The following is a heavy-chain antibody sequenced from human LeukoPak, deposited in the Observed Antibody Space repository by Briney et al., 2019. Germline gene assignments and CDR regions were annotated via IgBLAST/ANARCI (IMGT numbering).Heavy chain of an antibody. D-gene: IGHD3-22*01. V-gene: IGHV4-4*07. CDR3: ARSDYYDSSGYLDY. CDR2: IYTSGST. CDR1: GGSISSYY. Sequence: SETLSLTCTVSGGSISSYYWSWIRQPAGKGLEWIGRIYTSGSTNYDPSLKSRVTMSVDTSKNQFSLKLSSVTAADTAVYYCARSDYYDSSGYLDYWGQGTLVTVSS. J-gene: IGHJ4*02.